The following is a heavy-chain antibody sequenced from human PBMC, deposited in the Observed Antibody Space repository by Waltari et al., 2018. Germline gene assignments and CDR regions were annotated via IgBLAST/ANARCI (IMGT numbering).Heavy chain of an antibody. V-gene: IGHV3-7*01. D-gene: IGHD3-3*01. J-gene: IGHJ4*02. Sequence: EVQLVESGGGLVQPGGSLRLSCAASEFTFAYYWVTWVRQAPGKGLEGVANIKEDGSEKYYVDSVKGLFTISRDNAKNSLYLQMSSLRVEDTAVYYCATQSWSNFEYWGQGTLVTVSS. CDR2: IKEDGSEK. CDR3: ATQSWSNFEY. CDR1: EFTFAYYW.